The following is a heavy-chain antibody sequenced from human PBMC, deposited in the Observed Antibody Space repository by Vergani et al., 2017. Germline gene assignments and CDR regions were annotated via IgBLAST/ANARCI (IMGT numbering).Heavy chain of an antibody. V-gene: IGHV3-23*04. CDR1: GFTFSSDA. Sequence: EVQLVESGGGLVKRGGSLRLSCAASGFTFSSDAMSWVRQAPGKGLEWVSAINRGSTTYYADSVKGRFTISRDNSKNTVFLQMNSLRAEDTAVYYCAKEGRSGITPFVADWGQGTLVTVSS. CDR3: AKEGRSGITPFVAD. J-gene: IGHJ4*02. D-gene: IGHD1-14*01. CDR2: INRGSTT.